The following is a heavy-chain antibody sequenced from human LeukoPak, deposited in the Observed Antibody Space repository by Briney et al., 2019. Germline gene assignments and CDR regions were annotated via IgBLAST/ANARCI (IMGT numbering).Heavy chain of an antibody. D-gene: IGHD3-3*01. CDR2: MWYDENNK. Sequence: GGSLRLSCAASGFTFSSYGMHWLRQAPGKALEWVALMWYDENNKYYADCVKGRFTISRDNSKNTLYLQMNSLRAEDMAVYYCARDFTIFGVSGKGIDYWGQGTLVGVSS. V-gene: IGHV3-33*01. J-gene: IGHJ4*02. CDR1: GFTFSSYG. CDR3: ARDFTIFGVSGKGIDY.